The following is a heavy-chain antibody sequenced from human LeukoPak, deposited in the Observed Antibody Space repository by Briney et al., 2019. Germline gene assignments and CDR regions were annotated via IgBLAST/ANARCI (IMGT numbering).Heavy chain of an antibody. CDR2: ISTSGSTI. V-gene: IGHV3-11*01. J-gene: IGHJ6*02. CDR3: ARDGLAGTTYVDFWSGYLIHYGMDV. D-gene: IGHD3-3*01. Sequence: GGSLRLSCAASGFTFSDYYMSWIRQAPGTGLEWVSYISTSGSTISYADSVMSRFTISTDNDKNSLYLEMISLRAEDTDVYYCARDGLAGTTYVDFWSGYLIHYGMDVWRQGTTVTVS. CDR1: GFTFSDYY.